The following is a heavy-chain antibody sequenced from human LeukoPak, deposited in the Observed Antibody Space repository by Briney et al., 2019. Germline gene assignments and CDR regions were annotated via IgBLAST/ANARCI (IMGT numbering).Heavy chain of an antibody. CDR2: ISYDGSNK. CDR3: ARDYSAYSSSFYFDY. V-gene: IGHV3-30*03. CDR1: GFTFSSYG. J-gene: IGHJ4*02. D-gene: IGHD6-13*01. Sequence: GGSLRLSCAASGFTFSSYGMHWVRQAPGKGLEWVAAISYDGSNKYYADSVKGRFTISRDNSKNTLYLQMNSLRAEDTAVYYCARDYSAYSSSFYFDYWGQGTLVTVSS.